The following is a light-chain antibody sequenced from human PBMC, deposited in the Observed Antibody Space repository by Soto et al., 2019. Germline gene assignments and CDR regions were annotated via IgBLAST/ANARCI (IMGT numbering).Light chain of an antibody. CDR2: GTS. Sequence: EIVLTQSPGTLSLSPGERATLSCRASQSVSSSYLAWYQQKPGQAPRLLIYGTSSRATAIPDRLSGSGAGTECTLTISRLEPEAFAVYYCQQYGSSSWTFGQGTKGEIK. V-gene: IGKV3-20*01. J-gene: IGKJ1*01. CDR1: QSVSSSY. CDR3: QQYGSSSWT.